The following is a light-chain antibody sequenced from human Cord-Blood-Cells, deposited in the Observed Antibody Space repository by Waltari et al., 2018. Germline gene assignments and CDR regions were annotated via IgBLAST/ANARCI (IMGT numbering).Light chain of an antibody. CDR2: KAS. CDR1: QSISSW. Sequence: IQMTQSPSTPSASVGDRVTITCRGIQSISSWLAWYQQKPGKAPKLLIYKASSLESGVPSRFSGSGSGTEFTLTISSLQPDDFATYYCQQYNSYSWTFGQGTKVEIK. CDR3: QQYNSYSWT. J-gene: IGKJ1*01. V-gene: IGKV1-5*03.